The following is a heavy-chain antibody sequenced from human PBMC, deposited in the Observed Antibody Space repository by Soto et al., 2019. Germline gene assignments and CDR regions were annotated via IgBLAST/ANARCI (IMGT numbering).Heavy chain of an antibody. Sequence: QVQLQESGPGLVKPSGTLSLTCAVSGGSISSSNWWSWVRQPPGKGLEWIGEIDNSGSTNYNPSLKGRVTISVDKSKNQFSLKLSSVTAADTAVYYCARDFSGGYRYGYYFDYWGQGTLVTVSS. D-gene: IGHD5-18*01. CDR3: ARDFSGGYRYGYYFDY. CDR2: IDNSGST. V-gene: IGHV4-4*02. J-gene: IGHJ4*02. CDR1: GGSISSSNW.